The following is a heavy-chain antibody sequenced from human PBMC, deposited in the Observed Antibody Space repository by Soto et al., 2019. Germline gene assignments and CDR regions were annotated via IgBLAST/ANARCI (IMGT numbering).Heavy chain of an antibody. CDR2: ISSSSSYI. CDR3: ARGGDRAWEPPEA. CDR1: GFTFSSYS. Sequence: VGSLRLSCAASGFTFSSYSMTWVRQAPGKGLEWVSSISSSSSYIYYADSVKGRFTISRDNAKNSLYLQMNSLRAEDTAVYYWARGGDRAWEPPEAWGQGTLVT. V-gene: IGHV3-21*01. D-gene: IGHD1-26*01. J-gene: IGHJ5*02.